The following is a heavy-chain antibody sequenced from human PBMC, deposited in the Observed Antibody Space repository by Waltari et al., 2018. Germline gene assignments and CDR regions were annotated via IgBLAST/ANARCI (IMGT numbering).Heavy chain of an antibody. D-gene: IGHD3-10*01. CDR2: ISYDGSNK. CDR3: ARGPGGSGSYYDY. CDR1: GFTFSSSA. J-gene: IGHJ4*02. V-gene: IGHV3-30-3*01. Sequence: QVQLVESGGGVVQPGRSLRLSCAASGFTFSSSAMHWVRQAPGKGLEWVAVISYDGSNKYYADSVKGRFTISRDNSKNTLYLQMNSLRAEDTAVYYCARGPGGSGSYYDYWGQGTLVTVSS.